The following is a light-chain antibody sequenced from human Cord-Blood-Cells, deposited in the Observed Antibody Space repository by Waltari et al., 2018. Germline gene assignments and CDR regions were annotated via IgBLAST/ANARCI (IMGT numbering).Light chain of an antibody. V-gene: IGLV1-47*01. CDR1: GSNIGSNY. J-gene: IGLJ3*02. CDR2: RNN. Sequence: QSVLTQPPSASGTPGQRVTISCSGSGSNIGSNYVYWYQQLPGTAPKLLIYRNNQRPSGVPDRFSGSKSGTSASLAISGLRSEDEADYYCAAWDDSLSVWVFGGGTKLTVL. CDR3: AAWDDSLSVWV.